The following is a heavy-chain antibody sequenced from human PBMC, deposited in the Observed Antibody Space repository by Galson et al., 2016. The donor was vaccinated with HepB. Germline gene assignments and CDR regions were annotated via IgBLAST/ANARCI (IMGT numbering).Heavy chain of an antibody. CDR3: AREPFISPCDY. V-gene: IGHV3-7*03. J-gene: IGHJ4*02. CDR1: GFTFSRYG. Sequence: SLRLSCAASGFTFSRYGMVWVRQAPGKGLEWVANINEDGSAKTYVDSVKGRFTISRDNVKNSLYLQMNSLRVEDTALYFCAREPFISPCDYWGPGTLVTVSA. CDR2: INEDGSAK. D-gene: IGHD2/OR15-2a*01.